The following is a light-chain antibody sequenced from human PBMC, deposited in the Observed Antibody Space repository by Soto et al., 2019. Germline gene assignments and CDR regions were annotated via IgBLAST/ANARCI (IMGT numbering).Light chain of an antibody. CDR2: EGS. CDR3: CSYAGSSTFYV. V-gene: IGLV2-23*01. Sequence: QSALTQPASVSGSPGQSITISCTGTSSDVGNYNLVSWYQQHPGKAPKLMIYEGSARPSGVSNRFSGSKSGNTASLTISGLQAEDEADYYCCSYAGSSTFYVFGSGTKVPS. J-gene: IGLJ1*01. CDR1: SSDVGNYNL.